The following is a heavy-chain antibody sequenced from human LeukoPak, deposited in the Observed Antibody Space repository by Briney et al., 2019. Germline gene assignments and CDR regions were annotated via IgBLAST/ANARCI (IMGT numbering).Heavy chain of an antibody. CDR3: CRGFY. Sequence: GGSLGLSCTPSGLTFGAYAMSWARQAPGKGLEWGRFSRSKAYGGTTEYAASVKGRFTMPRDESKSIAYLQMDCLKTEDTAVYYCCRGFYWGQGTLVTVSS. J-gene: IGHJ4*02. CDR1: GLTFGAYA. CDR2: SRSKAYGGTT. V-gene: IGHV3-49*04.